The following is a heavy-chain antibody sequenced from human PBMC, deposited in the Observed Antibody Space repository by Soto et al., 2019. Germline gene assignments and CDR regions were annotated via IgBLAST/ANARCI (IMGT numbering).Heavy chain of an antibody. CDR1: GFTFSSYA. V-gene: IGHV3-30-3*01. Sequence: QVQLVESGGGVVQPGRSLRLSCAASGFTFSSYAMHWVRQAPGKGLGWVAVISYDGSNKYYADSVKGRFTISRDNSKNTLYLQMNSLRAEDTAVYYCARDPVGDGYNSAFDIWGQGTMVTVSS. CDR2: ISYDGSNK. J-gene: IGHJ3*02. D-gene: IGHD5-12*01. CDR3: ARDPVGDGYNSAFDI.